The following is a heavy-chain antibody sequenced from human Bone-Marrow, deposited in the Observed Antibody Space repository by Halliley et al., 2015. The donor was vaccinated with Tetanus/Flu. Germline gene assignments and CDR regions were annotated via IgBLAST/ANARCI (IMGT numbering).Heavy chain of an antibody. D-gene: IGHD6-19*01. CDR3: ARRIAVANTGHYFDY. CDR2: TYPGGSNT. CDR1: GYTFTSYW. V-gene: IGHV5-51*03. J-gene: IGHJ4*02. Sequence: QLVQSGAEVKKPGESLKIPCKGSGYTFTSYWIVWVRQMPGRGLEWMGITYPGGSNTRYSPSFQGQVTISADKSIRTAYLQWSSLQAADTAVYYCARRIAVANTGHYFDYWGQGTLVTVSS.